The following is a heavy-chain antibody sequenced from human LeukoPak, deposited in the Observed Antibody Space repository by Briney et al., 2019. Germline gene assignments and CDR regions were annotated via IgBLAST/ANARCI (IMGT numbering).Heavy chain of an antibody. CDR1: GGSISSYY. CDR3: ARHWSSSDYYYYGMDV. V-gene: IGHV4-59*08. D-gene: IGHD6-6*01. Sequence: SETLSLTCTVSGGSISSYYWSWIRQPPGKGLEWIGYIYYSGSTNYNPPLKSRVTISVDTSKNQFSLKLSSVTAADTAVYYCARHWSSSDYYYYGMDVWGQGTTVTVSS. J-gene: IGHJ6*02. CDR2: IYYSGST.